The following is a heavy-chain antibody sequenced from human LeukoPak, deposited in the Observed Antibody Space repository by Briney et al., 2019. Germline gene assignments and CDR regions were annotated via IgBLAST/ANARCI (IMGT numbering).Heavy chain of an antibody. V-gene: IGHV4-38-2*02. J-gene: IGHJ3*02. CDR3: ARDHFSSFFGVVGGDAFNI. D-gene: IGHD3-3*01. Sequence: SETLSLTCAVSGDSISNYCWSWIRQPPGKGLEWIGSISHSGSTYYNPSLKSRVTISVDTSKNQFSLKLTSVTAADTAVYYCARDHFSSFFGVVGGDAFNIWGQGTMVTVSS. CDR1: GDSISNYC. CDR2: ISHSGST.